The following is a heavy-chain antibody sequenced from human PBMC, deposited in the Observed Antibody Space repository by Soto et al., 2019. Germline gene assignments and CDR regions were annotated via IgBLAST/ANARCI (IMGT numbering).Heavy chain of an antibody. CDR3: ARGVGTTIFNGPYFDY. CDR1: SGSINSGDFY. V-gene: IGHV4-30-4*01. Sequence: SETLSLTCTVSSGSINSGDFYWNWIRQPPGKGLEWIGYISYSGSAYYNPSLKSRLTISRDTSKNKFSLELTSVTAADTALYYCARGVGTTIFNGPYFDYWGPGTLVTVSS. D-gene: IGHD3-9*01. CDR2: ISYSGSA. J-gene: IGHJ4*02.